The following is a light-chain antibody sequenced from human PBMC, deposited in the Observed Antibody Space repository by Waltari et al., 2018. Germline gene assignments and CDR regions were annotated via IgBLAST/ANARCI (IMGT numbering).Light chain of an antibody. V-gene: IGLV2-14*03. CDR2: DVS. J-gene: IGLJ1*01. CDR3: TSYTGSTTV. CDR1: SSAVGASNY. Sequence: QSALTQPASVSGSPGQSITISCSGTSSAVGASNYVCWYQQHPGKAPKVMIYDVSNRPSGVSNRFSGSKSGNTASLTISGLQAEDEADYYCTSYTGSTTVFGTGTKVTVL.